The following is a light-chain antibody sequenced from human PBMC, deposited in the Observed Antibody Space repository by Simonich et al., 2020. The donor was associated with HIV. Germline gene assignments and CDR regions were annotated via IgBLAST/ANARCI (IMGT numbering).Light chain of an antibody. CDR2: QDD. CDR1: KLGDKY. CDR3: QAWDRTIVL. V-gene: IGLV3-1*01. J-gene: IGLJ2*01. Sequence: SYELTQPPLVSVSPGQTASITCSGDKLGDKYACWYQQKPGLSPVLVIYQDDLRPPGIPERFSGSNSGNTATLTIRGTQAMDEAAYYCQAWDRTIVLFGGGTKLTVL.